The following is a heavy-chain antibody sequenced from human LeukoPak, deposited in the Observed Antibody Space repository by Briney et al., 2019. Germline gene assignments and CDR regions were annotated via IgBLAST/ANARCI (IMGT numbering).Heavy chain of an antibody. V-gene: IGHV4-34*01. J-gene: IGHJ3*02. CDR1: GGSFSGYY. CDR3: ARHEATGTTDLGAFDI. D-gene: IGHD1-7*01. CDR2: INHSGST. Sequence: PSETLSLTCAVYGGSFSGYYWSWIRQPPGKGLEWIGEINHSGSTNYNPSLKSRVTISVDTSKNQFSLKLSSVTAADTAVYYCARHEATGTTDLGAFDIWGQGTMVTVSS.